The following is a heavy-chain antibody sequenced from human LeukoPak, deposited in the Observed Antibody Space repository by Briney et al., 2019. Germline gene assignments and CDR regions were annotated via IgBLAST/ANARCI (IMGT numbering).Heavy chain of an antibody. CDR1: GFTFSSYA. J-gene: IGHJ4*02. Sequence: GSLRLSCAASGFTFSSYAMSWVRQAPGKGLEWVSAISGSGGSTYYADSVKGRFTISRDNSKNTLYLQMNSLRAEDTAVYYCAKDPRMTGLFDYWGQGTLVTVSS. CDR3: AKDPRMTGLFDY. CDR2: ISGSGGST. D-gene: IGHD2-8*01. V-gene: IGHV3-23*01.